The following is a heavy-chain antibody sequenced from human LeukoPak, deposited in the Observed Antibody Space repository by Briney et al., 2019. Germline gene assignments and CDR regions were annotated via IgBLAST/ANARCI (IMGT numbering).Heavy chain of an antibody. J-gene: IGHJ3*02. CDR2: IYPGDSDT. CDR1: GYSFTSYW. Sequence: GESLKISCKGSGYSFTSYWIGWVRQMPGKGLEWTGIIYPGDSDTRYSPSFQGQVAISADKSISTAYLQWSSLKASDTAMYYCATRVGYDSSGYIDAFDIWGQGTMVTVSS. V-gene: IGHV5-51*01. CDR3: ATRVGYDSSGYIDAFDI. D-gene: IGHD3-22*01.